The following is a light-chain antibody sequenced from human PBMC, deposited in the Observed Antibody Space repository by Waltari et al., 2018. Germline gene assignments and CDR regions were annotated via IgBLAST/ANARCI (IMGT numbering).Light chain of an antibody. J-gene: IGKJ1*01. CDR1: QGIRND. V-gene: IGKV1-6*01. CDR2: AAS. Sequence: AIHMTQSPSSLSASVGDRVTITCRASQGIRNDLGWYQQKPGKAPNLLIYAASSLQSGVPSRFSGSGSGTDFTLTISSLQPEDFATYYCLQDYNYPRTFGQGTKVEIK. CDR3: LQDYNYPRT.